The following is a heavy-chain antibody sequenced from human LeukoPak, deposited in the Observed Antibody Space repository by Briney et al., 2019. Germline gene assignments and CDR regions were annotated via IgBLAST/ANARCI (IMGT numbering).Heavy chain of an antibody. CDR1: GFTFSSYA. CDR2: ISGSGGST. J-gene: IGHJ4*02. CDR3: AKEGCSSTSCSHFDY. Sequence: GSLRLSCAASGFTFSSYAMRWVRQAPGKGLEWVSAISGSGGSTYYADSVKGRFTISRDNSKNTLYLQMNSLRAEDTAVYYCAKEGCSSTSCSHFDYWGQGTLVTVSS. V-gene: IGHV3-23*01. D-gene: IGHD2-2*01.